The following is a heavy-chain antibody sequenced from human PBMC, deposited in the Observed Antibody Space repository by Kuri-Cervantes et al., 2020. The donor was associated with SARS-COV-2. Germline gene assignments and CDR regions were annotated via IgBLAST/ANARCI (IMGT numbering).Heavy chain of an antibody. D-gene: IGHD6-13*01. CDR2: ISNRGSTK. V-gene: IGHV3-48*01. CDR1: GFTFSDYS. CDR3: VRDYGSSWYYFDY. Sequence: GESLKISCAASGFTFSDYSMNWVRQAPGKGLEWVSFISNRGSTKYYGDSVKGRFTISRDNSKNTLYLQMNSLRAEDTAVYYCVRDYGSSWYYFDYWGQGTTVTVSS. J-gene: IGHJ4*03.